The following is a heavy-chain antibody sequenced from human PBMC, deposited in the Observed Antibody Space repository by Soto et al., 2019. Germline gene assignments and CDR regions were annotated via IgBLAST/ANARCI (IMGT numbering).Heavy chain of an antibody. Sequence: GGSLRLSCAASGFDFSSYAMHWVRQAPGKGLEWVAVMSFDGNQKFHADSVRGRFTISRDNSESTLYLEMSNLSAEDTAVYYCAKTFFFDSSGYYYGIFDNWGQGTLVTVSS. D-gene: IGHD3-22*01. CDR2: MSFDGNQK. CDR1: GFDFSSYA. V-gene: IGHV3-30-3*02. CDR3: AKTFFFDSSGYYYGIFDN. J-gene: IGHJ4*02.